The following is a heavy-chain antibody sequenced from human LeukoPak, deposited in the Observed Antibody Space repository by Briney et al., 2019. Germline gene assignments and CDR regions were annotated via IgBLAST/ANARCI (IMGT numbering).Heavy chain of an antibody. CDR3: ARDRKVGATQDY. J-gene: IGHJ4*02. CDR1: GFTVSSNY. V-gene: IGHV3-53*01. D-gene: IGHD1-26*01. CDR2: IYSGGST. Sequence: GGSLRLSCAASGFTVSSNYMSWVRQAPGKGLEWVSVIYSGGSTYYADSVKGRFTISGDNSKNTLYLQMNSLRAEDTAVYYCARDRKVGATQDYWGQGTLVTVSS.